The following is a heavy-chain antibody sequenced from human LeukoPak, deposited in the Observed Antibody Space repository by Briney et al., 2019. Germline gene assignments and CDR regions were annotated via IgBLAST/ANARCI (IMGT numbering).Heavy chain of an antibody. V-gene: IGHV3-30*18. CDR3: AKLLHDYGDTPYYYGMDV. Sequence: GGSLRLSCAASGFTFSIYGMHWVRQAPGKGLEWVALMSYDGSKKYYADSVKGRFTISRDNSKNTLYLQMNSLRAEDTAVYYCAKLLHDYGDTPYYYGMDVWGQGTTVTVSS. J-gene: IGHJ6*02. D-gene: IGHD4-17*01. CDR2: MSYDGSKK. CDR1: GFTFSIYG.